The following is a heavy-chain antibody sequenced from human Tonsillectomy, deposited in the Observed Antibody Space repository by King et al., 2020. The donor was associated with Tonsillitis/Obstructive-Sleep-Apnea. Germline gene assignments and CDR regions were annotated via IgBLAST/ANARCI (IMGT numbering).Heavy chain of an antibody. J-gene: IGHJ4*02. CDR3: ATRPHGDYPFFDY. V-gene: IGHV3-66*01. D-gene: IGHD4-17*01. CDR2: IYSGGGI. CDR1: GFTVSGKY. Sequence: VQLVESGGGLVQPGGSLRLSCAASGFTVSGKYMSWVRPPPGKGLEWGSLIYSGGGISYTDSVKDRFPISRDISKNTLYLQMNGLRAEDTAVYYCATRPHGDYPFFDYWGQGTLVTVSS.